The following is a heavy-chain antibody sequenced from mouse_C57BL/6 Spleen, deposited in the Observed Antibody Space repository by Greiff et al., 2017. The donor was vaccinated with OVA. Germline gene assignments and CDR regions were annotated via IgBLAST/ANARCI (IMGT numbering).Heavy chain of an antibody. V-gene: IGHV1-42*01. CDR2: INPSTGGT. D-gene: IGHD1-1*01. CDR1: GYSFTGYY. J-gene: IGHJ2*01. Sequence: EVQLQQSGPELVKPGASVKISCTASGYSFTGYYMNWVKQSPEKSLEWIGEINPSTGGTTYNQKFKAKATLTVDKSSSTAYMQLTSLPSEDSAVYYGERGLITTVVHYFDYWGQGTTLTVSS. CDR3: ERGLITTVVHYFDY.